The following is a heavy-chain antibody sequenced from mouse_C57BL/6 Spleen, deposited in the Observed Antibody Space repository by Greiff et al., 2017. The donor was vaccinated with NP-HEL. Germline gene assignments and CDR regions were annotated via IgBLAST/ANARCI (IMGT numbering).Heavy chain of an antibody. Sequence: VQLQQSGAELVRPGASVKLSCTASGFNIKDDYMHWVKQRPEQGLEWIGWIDPENGDTEYASKFQGKATITADTSSNTAYLQLSSLTSEDTAVYYCTTFRGYYAMDYWGQGTSVTVYS. CDR1: GFNIKDDY. CDR2: IDPENGDT. CDR3: TTFRGYYAMDY. D-gene: IGHD3-1*01. V-gene: IGHV14-4*01. J-gene: IGHJ4*01.